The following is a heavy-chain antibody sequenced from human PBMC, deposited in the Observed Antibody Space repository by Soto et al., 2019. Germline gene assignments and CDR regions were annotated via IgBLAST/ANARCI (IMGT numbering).Heavy chain of an antibody. J-gene: IGHJ5*02. V-gene: IGHV1-18*01. CDR1: GYTFTSYV. D-gene: IGHD3-3*02. CDR3: ARDSPPIAS. CDR2: FSVYNGNT. Sequence: QVQLVQSGAEVKKAGASVKVSCKDSGYTFTSYVISWVRQAPGQGLERMGWFSVYNGNTNYTQNLKVRVTMTTDTSTSTAYMELRSLRSDDTAVYYCARDSPPIASWGQGTLVTVSS.